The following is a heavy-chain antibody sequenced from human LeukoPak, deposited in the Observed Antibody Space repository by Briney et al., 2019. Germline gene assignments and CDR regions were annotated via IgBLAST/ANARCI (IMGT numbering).Heavy chain of an antibody. D-gene: IGHD6-13*01. V-gene: IGHV3-33*06. Sequence: PGGSLRLSCAASGFTVSSNYMSWVRQAPGKGLEWVAVIWYDGSNKCYADSVKGRFTISRDNSKNTLYLQMNSLRAEDTAVYYCAKDRWVGSSWYGVFDYWGQGTLVTVSS. J-gene: IGHJ4*02. CDR1: GFTVSSNY. CDR3: AKDRWVGSSWYGVFDY. CDR2: IWYDGSNK.